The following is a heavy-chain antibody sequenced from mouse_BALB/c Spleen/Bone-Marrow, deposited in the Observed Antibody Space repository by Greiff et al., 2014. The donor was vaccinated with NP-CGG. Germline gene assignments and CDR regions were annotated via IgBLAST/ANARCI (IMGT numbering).Heavy chain of an antibody. CDR1: GYTFTSYV. J-gene: IGHJ4*01. CDR2: INPYNDGT. Sequence: EVQLQQSGPELAKPGASVKMSCKASGYTFTSYVMHWVKQKPGQGLEWIGYINPYNDGTKYNEKFKGKATLTSDKSSSTAYMELSSLTSEDSAVYYCARKVWYYAMDYWGQGTSVTVSS. V-gene: IGHV1-14*01. D-gene: IGHD2-10*02. CDR3: ARKVWYYAMDY.